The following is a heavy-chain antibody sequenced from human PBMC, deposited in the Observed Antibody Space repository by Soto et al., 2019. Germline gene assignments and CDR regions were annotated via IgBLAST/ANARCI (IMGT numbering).Heavy chain of an antibody. CDR3: AKEGIRRKLDFDY. Sequence: EVQLLESGGGLVQPGGSLRLSCTGSGFTFSTYAMSWVRQAPGKGLERVSGMSTRDGDTFYVDSVKGRSTISRDNSKNTRHGQMNSLRTEDTAVYYCAKEGIRRKLDFDYWGQGTLVTVSS. CDR2: MSTRDGDT. D-gene: IGHD3-16*01. J-gene: IGHJ4*02. CDR1: GFTFSTYA. V-gene: IGHV3-23*01.